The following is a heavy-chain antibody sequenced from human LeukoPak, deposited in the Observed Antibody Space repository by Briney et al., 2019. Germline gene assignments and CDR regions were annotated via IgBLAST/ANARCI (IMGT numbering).Heavy chain of an antibody. V-gene: IGHV3-9*01. J-gene: IGHJ4*02. CDR1: GFTFDDYA. CDR2: ISWNSGSI. Sequence: GGSLRLSCAASGFTFDDYAMHWVRQAPGKGLEWVSGISWNSGSIGYADSVKGRFTISRDNAKNSLYLQMSSLRAEDTAVYYCAREIGGENSYWGQGTLVTVSS. CDR3: AREIGGENSY. D-gene: IGHD2-15*01.